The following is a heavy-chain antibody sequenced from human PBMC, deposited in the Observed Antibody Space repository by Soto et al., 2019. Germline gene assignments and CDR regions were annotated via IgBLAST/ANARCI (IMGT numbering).Heavy chain of an antibody. D-gene: IGHD6-19*01. Sequence: ASVKVSCKASGYTFTGYYMHWVRQAPGQGLEWMGWINPNSGGTNYAQKFQGRVTMTRDTSISTAYMELSRLRSDDTAVYYCARDRSSAPGWFDPWGQGTLVTVSS. CDR1: GYTFTGYY. V-gene: IGHV1-2*02. CDR2: INPNSGGT. CDR3: ARDRSSAPGWFDP. J-gene: IGHJ5*02.